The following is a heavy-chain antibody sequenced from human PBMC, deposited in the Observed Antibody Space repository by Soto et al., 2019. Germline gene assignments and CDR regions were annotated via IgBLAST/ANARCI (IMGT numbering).Heavy chain of an antibody. D-gene: IGHD3-3*01. CDR3: ARWWSGSRQGFDP. V-gene: IGHV4-31*03. CDR2: IDYSGST. CDR1: GGSISSGDYY. J-gene: IGHJ5*02. Sequence: SSETLSLTCTVSGGSISSGDYYWSWIRQHPGKGLEWIGYIDYSGSTYYNPSLKSRVTISVDTSKNQFSLKLSSVTAADTAVYYCARWWSGSRQGFDPWGQGTLVTVSS.